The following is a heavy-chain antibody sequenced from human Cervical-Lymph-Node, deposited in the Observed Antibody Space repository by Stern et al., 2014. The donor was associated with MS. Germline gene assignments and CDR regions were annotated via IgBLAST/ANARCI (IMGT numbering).Heavy chain of an antibody. CDR1: GFTFDDHA. V-gene: IGHV3-20*04. CDR2: INWKGGNT. CDR3: ARGPYTSSWYYFDF. J-gene: IGHJ4*02. Sequence: EVQLVESGGGAVRPGGSLRLSCEASGFTFDDHAMSWVRQVPGKGLEWVSGINWKGGNTDYADSVEGRFTISRDNAKNSLYLQITSLRDEDTAFYYCARGPYTSSWYYFDFWGQGTLVTVSS. D-gene: IGHD6-13*01.